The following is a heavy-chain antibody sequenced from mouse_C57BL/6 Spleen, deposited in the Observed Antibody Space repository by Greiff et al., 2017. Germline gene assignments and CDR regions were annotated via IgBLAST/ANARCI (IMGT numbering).Heavy chain of an antibody. Sequence: VQLQESGAELVKPGASVKISCTASGYAFSSYWMNWVKQRPGKGLEWIGQIYPGDGDTNYNGKFKGKATLTADKSSSTDYMQLSSLTSEDSAVYVCARSAGSSRKGYFDVWGTGTTVTVSS. D-gene: IGHD1-1*01. J-gene: IGHJ1*03. CDR3: ARSAGSSRKGYFDV. V-gene: IGHV1-80*01. CDR1: GYAFSSYW. CDR2: IYPGDGDT.